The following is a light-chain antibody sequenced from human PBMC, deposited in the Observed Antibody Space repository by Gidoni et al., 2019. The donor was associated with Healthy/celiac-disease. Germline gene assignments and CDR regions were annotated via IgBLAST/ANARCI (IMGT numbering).Light chain of an antibody. CDR1: QSVSSSY. V-gene: IGKV3-20*01. J-gene: IGKJ2*04. CDR2: GES. Sequence: EIVLTQSPGTLSLSAGERATLSCRASQSVSSSYLAWYQQKPGQAPRLLIYGESSRATGIPDRFSGSGSGTDFTLTISRLEPEDFAVYYCQQYGSSPMCSFGQGTKLEIK. CDR3: QQYGSSPMCS.